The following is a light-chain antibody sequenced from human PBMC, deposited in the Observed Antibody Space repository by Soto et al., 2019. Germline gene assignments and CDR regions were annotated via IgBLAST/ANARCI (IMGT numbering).Light chain of an antibody. CDR3: QQYGSSPPYT. V-gene: IGKV3-20*01. CDR1: HSVSSTY. J-gene: IGKJ2*01. CDR2: GAS. Sequence: EIVLTQSPGTLSLSPGERATLSCRASHSVSSTYLAWYQQKPGQPPRLLLYGASSRATGIPDRFSGSGSGTDLTLTISSLEPEDFAVYYCQQYGSSPPYTFGQGTKLEIK.